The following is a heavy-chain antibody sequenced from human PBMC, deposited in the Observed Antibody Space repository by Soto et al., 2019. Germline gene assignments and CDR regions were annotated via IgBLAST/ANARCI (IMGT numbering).Heavy chain of an antibody. D-gene: IGHD4-17*01. CDR3: ARPSAPYGHDAFDI. CDR2: IYYSGST. Sequence: QLQLQESGPGLVKPSETLSLTCTVSGGSISSSSYYWGWIRQPPGKGLEWIGSIYYSGSTYYNPSLKSRVTISVDTSKNQFSLKLSSVTAADTAVYYFARPSAPYGHDAFDIWGQGTMVTVSS. J-gene: IGHJ3*02. V-gene: IGHV4-39*01. CDR1: GGSISSSSYY.